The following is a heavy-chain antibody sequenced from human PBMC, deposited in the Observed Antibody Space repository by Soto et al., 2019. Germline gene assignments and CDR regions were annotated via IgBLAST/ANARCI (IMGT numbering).Heavy chain of an antibody. CDR3: ARDRPGDEGDGFDI. V-gene: IGHV3-53*02. Sequence: EVQLVETGGGLIQPGGSLRLYCAASGLTVSSNYMNWVRQAPGKGLEWVSVLYSGGSTHYAGSVKGRFIISRDNSKNTMYLQMNSLRVEDTAVYYCARDRPGDEGDGFDIWGHGTMVTVSS. J-gene: IGHJ3*02. CDR2: LYSGGST. CDR1: GLTVSSNY. D-gene: IGHD3-10*01.